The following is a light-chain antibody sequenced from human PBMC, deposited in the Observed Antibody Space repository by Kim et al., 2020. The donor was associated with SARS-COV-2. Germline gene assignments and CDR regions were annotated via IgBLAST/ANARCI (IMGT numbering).Light chain of an antibody. J-gene: IGKJ2*01. CDR1: QDISNC. Sequence: DIQMTQSPSSLSASVGDRVTITCQASQDISNCLNWYQQKPGKAPKLLIYDASNLETGVPSRFSGSGSGTDFTFTISSLQPEDIATYYCQQYDNLPPYTFGQETNRE. CDR2: DAS. V-gene: IGKV1-33*01. CDR3: QQYDNLPPYT.